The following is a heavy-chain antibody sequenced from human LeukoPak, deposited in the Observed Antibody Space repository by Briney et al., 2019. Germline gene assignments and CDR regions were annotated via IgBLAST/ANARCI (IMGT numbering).Heavy chain of an antibody. D-gene: IGHD3-10*01. CDR1: GGTFSSYA. J-gene: IGHJ6*02. CDR2: IIPNLGIA. Sequence: SVKVSCKASGGTFSSYAISWVRQAPGQGLEWMGRIIPNLGIANYAQKFQGRVTITADKSTSTAYMELSSLRSEDTAVYYCARGVSYYGSGSYSRYVWGQGTTVTVSS. V-gene: IGHV1-69*04. CDR3: ARGVSYYGSGSYSRYV.